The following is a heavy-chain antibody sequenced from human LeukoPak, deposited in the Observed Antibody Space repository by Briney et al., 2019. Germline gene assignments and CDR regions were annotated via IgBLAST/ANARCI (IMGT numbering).Heavy chain of an antibody. CDR1: GFTFKLYW. CDR3: AKDLGPWDYGSEDAFDI. Sequence: PGGSXRLXCAASGFTFKLYWMHWVRHVPGKRTVWVSRINDDGSDTIYADSVRGRFTISRDNSKNTLYLQMNSLRAEDTAVYYCAKDLGPWDYGSEDAFDIWGQGTMVTVSS. D-gene: IGHD3-10*01. J-gene: IGHJ3*02. CDR2: INDDGSDT. V-gene: IGHV3-74*01.